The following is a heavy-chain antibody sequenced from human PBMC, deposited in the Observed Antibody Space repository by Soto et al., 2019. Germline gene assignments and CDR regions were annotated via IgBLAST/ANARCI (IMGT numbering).Heavy chain of an antibody. Sequence: QEQLVESGGGVVQPGRSLRLSCAASGFAFTPYAMHWVRQAPGTGLEWVAIISYDGSYRSYGDSVKGRFTISRDNSENSLYLQMDTLRSEDTAVYYCARDWDRGGGSDLWTCALWCRGNLVTVAS. CDR2: ISYDGSYR. V-gene: IGHV3-30-3*01. CDR3: ARDWDRGGGSDLWTCAL. J-gene: IGHJ2*01. CDR1: GFAFTPYA. D-gene: IGHD1-26*01.